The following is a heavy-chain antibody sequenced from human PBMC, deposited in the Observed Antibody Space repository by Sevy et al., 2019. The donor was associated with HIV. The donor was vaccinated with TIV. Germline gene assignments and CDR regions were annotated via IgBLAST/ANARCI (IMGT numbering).Heavy chain of an antibody. D-gene: IGHD5-18*01. J-gene: IGHJ4*02. V-gene: IGHV3-53*01. CDR2: IYSAGST. CDR1: GLSVTSNY. CDR3: ARALIGYSYGPYFDF. Sequence: GGSLRLSCAASGLSVTSNYMTWVRQAPGKGLEWVSIIYSAGSTYYADSVKGRFTISRDNSKSTLYLQMNSLRVEDTAEYYCARALIGYSYGPYFDFWGQGTTVTVSS.